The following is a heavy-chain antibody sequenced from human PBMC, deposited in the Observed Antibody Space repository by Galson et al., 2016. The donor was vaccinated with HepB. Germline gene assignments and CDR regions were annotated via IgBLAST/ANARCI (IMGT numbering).Heavy chain of an antibody. CDR3: TRDDDYVWGTYRYTRTVPQYYFDY. D-gene: IGHD3-16*02. J-gene: IGHJ4*02. CDR2: ISFDGSNN. Sequence: SLRLSCAVSGFTFSSYAMHWVRQAPGKGLEWVAVISFDGSNNFYADSVKGRFTISRDNPKNTLYLQMNSLRAEDTAVYYCTRDDDYVWGTYRYTRTVPQYYFDYWGQGTLVTVSS. V-gene: IGHV3-30-3*01. CDR1: GFTFSSYA.